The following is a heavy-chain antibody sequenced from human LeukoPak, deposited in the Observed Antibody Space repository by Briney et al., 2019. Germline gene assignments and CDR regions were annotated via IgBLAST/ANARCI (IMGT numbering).Heavy chain of an antibody. CDR3: ARDGVLLWFGEENYYYYMDV. CDR1: GYTFTGYY. J-gene: IGHJ6*03. V-gene: IGHV1-2*02. CDR2: INPNSGGT. D-gene: IGHD3-10*01. Sequence: ASVKVSCKASGYTFTGYYMHWVRQAPGQGLEWMGWINPNSGGTNYAQKFQGRVTMTRDTSISTAYMELSRLRSDDTAVYYCARDGVLLWFGEENYYYYMDVWGKGTTVTISS.